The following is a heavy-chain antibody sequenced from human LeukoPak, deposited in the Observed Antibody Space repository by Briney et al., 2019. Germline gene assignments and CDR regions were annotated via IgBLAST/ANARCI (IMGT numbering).Heavy chain of an antibody. CDR1: GFTFSSYA. CDR3: AKRQDCSGGSCPNWFDP. D-gene: IGHD2-15*01. V-gene: IGHV3-23*01. Sequence: PGGSLRLSCAASGFTFSSYAMSWVRQAPGKGLEWVSAITGSGGSTYYADSVKGRFTISRDNSKNTLYLQMNSLRAEDTAVYYCAKRQDCSGGSCPNWFDPWGQGTLVTVS. CDR2: ITGSGGST. J-gene: IGHJ5*02.